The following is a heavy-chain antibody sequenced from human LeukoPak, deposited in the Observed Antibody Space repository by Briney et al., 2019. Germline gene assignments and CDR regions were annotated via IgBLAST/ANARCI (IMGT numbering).Heavy chain of an antibody. D-gene: IGHD2-2*01. CDR2: ISYDGSNK. J-gene: IGHJ4*02. CDR1: GFTFSSYA. CDR3: AREGLPAAIIFADY. V-gene: IGHV3-30-3*01. Sequence: GGSLRLSCAASGFTFSSYAMHWVRQAPGKGLEWVAVISYDGSNKYYADSVRGRFTISGDNSKNTLYLQMNSLRAEDTAVYYCAREGLPAAIIFADYWGQGTLVTVSS.